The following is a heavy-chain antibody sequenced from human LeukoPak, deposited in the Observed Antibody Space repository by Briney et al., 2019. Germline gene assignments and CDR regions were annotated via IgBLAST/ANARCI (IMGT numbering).Heavy chain of an antibody. CDR2: IYYSGST. CDR1: GGSISSSSYY. Sequence: PSETLSLTCTVSGGSISSSSYYWGWIRQPPGKGLEWIGSIYYSGSTYYNPSLKSRVTISVDTSKNQFSLKLSSVTAADTAVFYCARLGYSYFDYWGQGTLVTVSS. V-gene: IGHV4-39*01. J-gene: IGHJ4*02. CDR3: ARLGYSYFDY. D-gene: IGHD1-1*01.